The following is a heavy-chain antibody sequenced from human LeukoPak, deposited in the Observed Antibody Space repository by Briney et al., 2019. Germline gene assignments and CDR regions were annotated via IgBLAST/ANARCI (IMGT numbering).Heavy chain of an antibody. CDR2: INAGNGNT. CDR1: GYTFTSYA. D-gene: IGHD1-26*01. V-gene: IGHV1-3*01. J-gene: IGHJ4*02. Sequence: ASVKVSCKASGYTFTSYAMHWVRQAPGQRLEWMGWINAGNGNTKYSQKFQGRVTITRDTSASTAYMELSSLRSRDTAVYYCARDHVGATTFDYWGQGTLVTVSS. CDR3: ARDHVGATTFDY.